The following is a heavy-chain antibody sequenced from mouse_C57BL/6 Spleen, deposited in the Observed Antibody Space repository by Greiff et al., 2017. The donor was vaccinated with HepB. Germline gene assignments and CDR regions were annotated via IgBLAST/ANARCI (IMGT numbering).Heavy chain of an antibody. CDR2: IWSGGST. Sequence: VKLVESGPGLVQPSQSLSITCTVSGFSLTSYGVHWVRQPPGKGLEWLGVIWSGGSTDYNAAFISRLSISKDNSKSQVFFKMNSLQADDTAIYYCAKKGGLYWYFDVWGTGTTVTVSS. J-gene: IGHJ1*03. CDR1: GFSLTSYG. D-gene: IGHD3-3*01. V-gene: IGHV2-4*01. CDR3: AKKGGLYWYFDV.